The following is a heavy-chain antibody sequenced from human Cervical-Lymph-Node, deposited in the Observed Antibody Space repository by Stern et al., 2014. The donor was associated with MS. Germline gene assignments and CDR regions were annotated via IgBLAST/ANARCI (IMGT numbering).Heavy chain of an antibody. CDR3: ARGSDWYPLDY. Sequence: DQLVESGGGVVQPGRSLRLSCSPSGFAFSTYGMHWVRQAPGKGLEWVALISLDGAKTYYADSVKGRFTISRDNPNNTLYLQMKSLRGEDTAVYYCARGSDWYPLDYWGQGTLVTVSS. CDR2: ISLDGAKT. CDR1: GFAFSTYG. V-gene: IGHV3-30*03. J-gene: IGHJ4*02. D-gene: IGHD6-19*01.